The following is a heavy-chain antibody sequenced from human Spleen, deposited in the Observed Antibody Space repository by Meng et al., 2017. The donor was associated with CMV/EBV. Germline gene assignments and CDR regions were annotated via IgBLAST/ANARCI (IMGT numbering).Heavy chain of an antibody. CDR1: GFTFSSYW. V-gene: IGHV3-7*01. CDR3: AKDMGRWGPEFFDS. J-gene: IGHJ4*02. Sequence: GGSLRLSCAASGFTFSSYWMSWVRQAPGKGLEWVANIKQDGSEKYYVDSVKGRFTISRDNAKNSLYLQMNSLRAEDTAVYYCAKDMGRWGPEFFDSWGQGTLVTVSS. D-gene: IGHD3-10*01. CDR2: IKQDGSEK.